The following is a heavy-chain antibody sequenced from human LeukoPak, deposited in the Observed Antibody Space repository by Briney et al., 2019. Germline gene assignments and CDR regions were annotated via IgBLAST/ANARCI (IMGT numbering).Heavy chain of an antibody. Sequence: PSETLSLTCTVSGGSISSYYWSWLRQPPGKGLEWIGYIYYSGSTNYNPSLKSRVTISVDTSKNQFSLKLSSVTAADTAVDYISREGVGDGYNFDCLGEGTLVTVSS. D-gene: IGHD5-24*01. J-gene: IGHJ5*01. V-gene: IGHV4-59*01. CDR1: GGSISSYY. CDR2: IYYSGST. CDR3: SREGVGDGYNFDC.